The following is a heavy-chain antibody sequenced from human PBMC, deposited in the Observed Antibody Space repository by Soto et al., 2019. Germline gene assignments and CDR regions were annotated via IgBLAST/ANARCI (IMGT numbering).Heavy chain of an antibody. D-gene: IGHD1-1*01. J-gene: IGHJ6*02. CDR3: ARETGTTAGGAGYYYYGMDV. CDR1: GGSISSGDYY. Sequence: PSETLSLTCTVSGGSISSGDYYWSWIRQPPVKGLEWIGYIYYSGSTYYNPSLKSRVTISVDTSKNQFSLKLSSVTAADTAVYYCARETGTTAGGAGYYYYGMDVWGQGTTVTVSS. CDR2: IYYSGST. V-gene: IGHV4-30-4*01.